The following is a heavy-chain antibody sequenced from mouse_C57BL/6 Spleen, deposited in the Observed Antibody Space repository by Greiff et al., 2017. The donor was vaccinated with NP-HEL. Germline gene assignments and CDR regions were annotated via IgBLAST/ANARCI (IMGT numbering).Heavy chain of an antibody. Sequence: QVQLQQPGAELVRPGSSVKLSCKASGYTFTSYWMDWVKQRPGQGLEWIGNIYPSDSETHYNQKFKDKATLTVDKSSSTAYMQLSSLTSEDSAVYYWARTPLLEGAMDYWGQGTSVTVSS. CDR2: IYPSDSET. CDR1: GYTFTSYW. J-gene: IGHJ4*01. CDR3: ARTPLLEGAMDY. V-gene: IGHV1-61*01. D-gene: IGHD1-1*01.